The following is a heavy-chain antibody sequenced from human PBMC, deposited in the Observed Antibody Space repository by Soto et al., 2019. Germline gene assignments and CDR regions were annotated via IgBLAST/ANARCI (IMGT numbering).Heavy chain of an antibody. CDR3: ARDPCIETTTDWYFNF. D-gene: IGHD1-1*01. J-gene: IGHJ2*01. CDR2: ISPRTGGT. CDR1: GYTFTNYH. Sequence: QVRLVQSGAEVRKPGASVKVSCQASGYTFTNYHLHWVRQAPGQGLGWMGWISPRTGGTKYAQTFQGRVTLTRDTSITTAYMELSSLRSDDSAVYYCARDPCIETTTDWYFNFWGRGPLLTVSS. V-gene: IGHV1-2*02.